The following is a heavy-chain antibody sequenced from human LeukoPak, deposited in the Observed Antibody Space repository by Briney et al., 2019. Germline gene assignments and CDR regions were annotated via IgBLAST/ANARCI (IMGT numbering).Heavy chain of an antibody. J-gene: IGHJ5*02. D-gene: IGHD3-10*01. CDR1: GGSISSSSYH. V-gene: IGHV4-39*07. CDR2: IYYSGST. Sequence: PSETLSLTCTVSGGSISSSSYHWGWIRQPPGKGLEWIGSIYYSGSTYYNPSLKSRVTISVDTSKNQFSLKLSSVTAADTAVYYCARVGWWFGEKGLDPWGQGTLVTVSS. CDR3: ARVGWWFGEKGLDP.